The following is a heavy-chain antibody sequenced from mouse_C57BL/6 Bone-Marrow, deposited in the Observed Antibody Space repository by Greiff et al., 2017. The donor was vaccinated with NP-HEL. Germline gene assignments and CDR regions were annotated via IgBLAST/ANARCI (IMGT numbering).Heavy chain of an antibody. CDR3: ARSFTTVVATDY. V-gene: IGHV7-3*01. D-gene: IGHD1-1*01. CDR1: GFTFTDYY. Sequence: EVKLMESGGGLVQPGGSLSLSCAASGFTFTDYYMSWVRQPPGKALEWLGFIRNKANGYTTEYSASVKGRFTISRDNSQSILYLQMNALRAEDSATYYCARSFTTVVATDYWGQGTTLTVSS. CDR2: IRNKANGYTT. J-gene: IGHJ2*01.